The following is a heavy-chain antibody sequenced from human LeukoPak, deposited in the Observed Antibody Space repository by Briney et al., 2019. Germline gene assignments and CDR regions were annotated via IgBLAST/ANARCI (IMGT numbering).Heavy chain of an antibody. Sequence: GGSLRLSCAASRLTFTTYAMTWVRQAPGKGLEWVSTISDSDASTFYADSVKGRFTISRDSSKHTVFLQMNSLRAEDTAIYFCAMGTYFDYWGQGTPVTVS. CDR1: RLTFTTYA. CDR3: AMGTYFDY. V-gene: IGHV3-23*01. D-gene: IGHD7-27*01. J-gene: IGHJ4*02. CDR2: ISDSDAST.